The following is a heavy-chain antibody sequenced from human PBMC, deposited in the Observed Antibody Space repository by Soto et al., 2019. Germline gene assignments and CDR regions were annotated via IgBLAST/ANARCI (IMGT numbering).Heavy chain of an antibody. CDR1: GFTFSNYG. CDR3: ARAYYFGSGTPYSLYY. J-gene: IGHJ4*02. V-gene: IGHV3-30*03. CDR2: ISDDGVSK. D-gene: IGHD3-10*01. Sequence: PGGSLRLSCAASGFTFSNYGMHWVRQAPGKGLEWVAVISDDGVSKYYADSVQGRFTISRDNSESVVLLQMNSLRPDDTALYFCARAYYFGSGTPYSLYYWGQGXQVTVSS.